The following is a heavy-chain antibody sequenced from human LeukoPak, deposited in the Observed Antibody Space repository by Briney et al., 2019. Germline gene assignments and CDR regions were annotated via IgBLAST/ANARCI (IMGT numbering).Heavy chain of an antibody. CDR1: GFTFSSYW. J-gene: IGHJ4*02. CDR2: IKQDGSEK. Sequence: GGSLRLSCAASGFTFSSYWMSWVRQAPGKGLEWVANIKQDGSEKYYVDSVKGRFTISRDNAKNSLYLQMNSLRAEDTAVYYCARGGTARYDFWSGYYPRFDYWGQGALVTVSS. D-gene: IGHD3-3*01. V-gene: IGHV3-7*01. CDR3: ARGGTARYDFWSGYYPRFDY.